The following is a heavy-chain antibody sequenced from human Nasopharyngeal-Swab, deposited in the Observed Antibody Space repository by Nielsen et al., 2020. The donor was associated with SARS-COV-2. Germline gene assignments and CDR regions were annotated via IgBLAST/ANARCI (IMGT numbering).Heavy chain of an antibody. Sequence: VRQAPGKGLEWVAVISYDGSNKYYADSAKGRFTISRDNSKNTLYLQMNSLRAEDTAVYYCARDHRGYGSGSYPDYWGQGTLVTVSS. D-gene: IGHD3-10*01. V-gene: IGHV3-30*14. CDR2: ISYDGSNK. CDR3: ARDHRGYGSGSYPDY. J-gene: IGHJ4*02.